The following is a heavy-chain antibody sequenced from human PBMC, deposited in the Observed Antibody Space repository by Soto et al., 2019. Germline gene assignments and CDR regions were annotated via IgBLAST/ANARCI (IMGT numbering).Heavy chain of an antibody. V-gene: IGHV4-39*01. J-gene: IGHJ6*02. CDR1: GGSISSSSYY. CDR3: ARYYYYYGMDV. Sequence: SETLSLTCTVSGGSISSSSYYWGWIRQPPGKGLEWIGSIYYSGSTYYNPSLKSRVTISVDTSKNQFSLKLSSVTAADTAVYYCARYYYYYGMDVWGQGTTVTV. CDR2: IYYSGST.